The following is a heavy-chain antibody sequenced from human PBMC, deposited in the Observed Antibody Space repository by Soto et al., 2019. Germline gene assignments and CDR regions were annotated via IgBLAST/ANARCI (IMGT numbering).Heavy chain of an antibody. J-gene: IGHJ4*02. D-gene: IGHD2-15*01. V-gene: IGHV4-59*01. CDR1: GVSITSYK. Sequence: QVQLQESGPGLVKPSETLSLTCTVSGVSITSYKWTWIRQSPGKGLEWIAYMYSSGSSSYNPSLKSRATISMDTFRNQYSLQLNSATAADTAVYYCAREWSAFAYWGQGILVTVSS. CDR2: MYSSGSS. CDR3: AREWSAFAY.